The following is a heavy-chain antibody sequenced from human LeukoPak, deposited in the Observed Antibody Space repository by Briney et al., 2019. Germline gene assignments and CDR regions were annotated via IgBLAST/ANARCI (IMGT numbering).Heavy chain of an antibody. CDR1: GFTVSSNF. V-gene: IGHV3-53*01. CDR3: AKTGGPWD. J-gene: IGHJ4*02. Sequence: GGSLRLSCAASGFTVSSNFMTWVRQAPGKGLEWVSVIYRDGTTYYADSVKGRFTISRDTSRNTLDLQMNSLRAEDTAVYYCAKTGGPWDWGQGALVTVSS. CDR2: IYRDGTT. D-gene: IGHD7-27*01.